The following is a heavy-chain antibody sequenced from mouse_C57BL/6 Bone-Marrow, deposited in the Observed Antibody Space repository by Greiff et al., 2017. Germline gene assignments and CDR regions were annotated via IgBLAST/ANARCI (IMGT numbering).Heavy chain of an antibody. CDR3: ARTRDYYGRRYFDY. CDR1: GYTFTSYD. J-gene: IGHJ2*01. D-gene: IGHD1-1*01. V-gene: IGHV1-85*01. CDR2: IYPRDGST. Sequence: VHLVESGPELVKPGASVKLSCKASGYTFTSYDINWVKQRPGQGLEWIGWIYPRDGSTKYNEKFKGKATLTVDTSSSTAYMELHSLTSEDSAVYFCARTRDYYGRRYFDYWGQGTTLTVSS.